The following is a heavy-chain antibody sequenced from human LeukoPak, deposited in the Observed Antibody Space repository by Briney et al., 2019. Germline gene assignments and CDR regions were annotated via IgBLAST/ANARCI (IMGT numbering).Heavy chain of an antibody. V-gene: IGHV3-21*01. CDR1: GFTFSSYS. J-gene: IGHJ4*02. CDR3: ARDISPPPYFDY. CDR2: ISSSSSYI. Sequence: GGSLRLSCAASGFTFSSYSMNWVRQAPGKGLEWVSSISSSSSYIYHADSVKGRFTISRDNAKNSLYLQMNSLRAEDTAVYYCARDISPPPYFDYWGQGTLVTVSS.